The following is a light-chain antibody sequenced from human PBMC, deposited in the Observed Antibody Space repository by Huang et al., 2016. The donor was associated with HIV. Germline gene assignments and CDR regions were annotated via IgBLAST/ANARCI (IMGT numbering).Light chain of an antibody. CDR2: DAS. CDR3: RQYDNRIT. CDR1: QDISTY. J-gene: IGKJ4*01. Sequence: DIQMTQSPSSLSSSLGDRVTITCQASQDISTYLNWYQQKPGKAPKLLIYDASNLETGVPSRFSGSGSGTDFTFTISSLQPEEIATYYCRQYDNRITFGGGTKVEIK. V-gene: IGKV1-33*01.